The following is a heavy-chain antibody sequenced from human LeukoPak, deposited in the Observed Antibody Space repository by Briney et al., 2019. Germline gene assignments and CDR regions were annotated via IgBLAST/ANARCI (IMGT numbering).Heavy chain of an antibody. D-gene: IGHD3-10*01. Sequence: PGGSLRLSCAASGFTFSSYGMHWVRQAPGKGLEWVAVISYDGSNKYYADSVKGRFTISRDNSKNTLYLQMNSLRAEDTAVYYCARISGSSQGDWGQGTLVTVSS. J-gene: IGHJ4*02. CDR2: ISYDGSNK. V-gene: IGHV3-30*03. CDR3: ARISGSSQGD. CDR1: GFTFSSYG.